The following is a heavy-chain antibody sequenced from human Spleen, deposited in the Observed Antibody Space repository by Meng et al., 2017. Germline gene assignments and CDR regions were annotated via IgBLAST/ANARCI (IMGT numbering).Heavy chain of an antibody. V-gene: IGHV4-4*02. CDR1: GGSITSSNW. Sequence: QVQRHESGPGLVTLSVTLSLTCAVFGGSITSSNWWTWVRQAPGKGLEWVGEIYPSGSTNYNPCLKIRVTISVDGSKHQFSLTLSSVTAADTAIYYCARVGEYALDYWGQGTLVTVFS. CDR2: IYPSGST. D-gene: IGHD3-16*01. CDR3: ARVGEYALDY. J-gene: IGHJ4*02.